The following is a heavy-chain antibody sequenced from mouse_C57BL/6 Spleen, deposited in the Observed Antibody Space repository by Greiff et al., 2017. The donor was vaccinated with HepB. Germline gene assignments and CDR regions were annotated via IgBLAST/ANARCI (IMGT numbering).Heavy chain of an antibody. CDR2: IDPSDSYT. Sequence: VQLQQSGAELVMPGASVKLSCKASGYTFTSYWMHWVKQRPGQGLEWIGEIDPSDSYTNYNQKFKGKSTLTVDKSSSTAYMQLSSPTSEDSAVYYCARYYGSSLYYFDYWGQGTTLTVSS. V-gene: IGHV1-69*01. D-gene: IGHD1-1*01. CDR1: GYTFTSYW. CDR3: ARYYGSSLYYFDY. J-gene: IGHJ2*01.